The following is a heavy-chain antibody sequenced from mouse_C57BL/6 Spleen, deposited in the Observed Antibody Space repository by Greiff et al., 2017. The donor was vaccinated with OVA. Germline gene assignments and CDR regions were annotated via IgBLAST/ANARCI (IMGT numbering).Heavy chain of an antibody. V-gene: IGHV1-61*01. CDR1: GYTFTSYW. CDR2: IYPSDSET. Sequence: QVQLQQPGAELVRPGSSVKLSCKASGYTFTSYWMDWVKQRPGQGLAWIGNIYPSDSETHYNQKFKDKATLTVDKSSSTAYMQLSSLTSEDSAVYYCARESLLLLSYWGQGTTLTVSS. CDR3: ARESLLLLSY. J-gene: IGHJ2*01. D-gene: IGHD1-1*01.